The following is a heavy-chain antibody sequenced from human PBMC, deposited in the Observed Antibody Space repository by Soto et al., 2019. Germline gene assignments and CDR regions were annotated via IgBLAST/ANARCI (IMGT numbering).Heavy chain of an antibody. CDR2: IYASGTT. V-gene: IGHV4-4*07. D-gene: IGHD1-1*01. J-gene: IGHJ4*02. Sequence: SETLFLTCTVSGASISNYYWSWIRQPAGKGLECLGRIYASGTTTYNPSLRSRVTMSVDTSKNQFSLNLNSVTAADTAVYYCARESRSELGTVEYWGQGTLVTVSS. CDR1: GASISNYY. CDR3: ARESRSELGTVEY.